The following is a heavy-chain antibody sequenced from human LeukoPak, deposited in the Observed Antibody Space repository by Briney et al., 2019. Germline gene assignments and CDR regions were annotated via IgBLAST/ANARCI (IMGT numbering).Heavy chain of an antibody. CDR2: IYYSGST. Sequence: SETLSLTCTVSGGSISSYYWSWIRQPPGKGLEWIGYIYYSGSTNYNPSLKSRVTISVDTSKNQFSLKLSSVTAADTAVYYCARALYEPAAYPAAYYYYYMDVWGKGTTVTVSS. J-gene: IGHJ6*03. V-gene: IGHV4-59*01. CDR1: GGSISSYY. CDR3: ARALYEPAAYPAAYYYYYMDV. D-gene: IGHD2-2*01.